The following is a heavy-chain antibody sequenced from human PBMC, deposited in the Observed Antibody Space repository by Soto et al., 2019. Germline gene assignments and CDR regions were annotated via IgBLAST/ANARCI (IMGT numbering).Heavy chain of an antibody. CDR3: AQEDVSGYYYSGL. V-gene: IGHV3-23*01. Sequence: EVQLLESGGGLVQPGGSLRLSCAASGFTFSSYALSWVRQAPGKGLEWVSSISGSGGSTYYADSVKGRFTISRDNSKNTLYLQMNSLRAEDTAVYYCAQEDVSGYYYSGLWGQGTLVTVSS. J-gene: IGHJ4*02. CDR2: ISGSGGST. CDR1: GFTFSSYA. D-gene: IGHD3-22*01.